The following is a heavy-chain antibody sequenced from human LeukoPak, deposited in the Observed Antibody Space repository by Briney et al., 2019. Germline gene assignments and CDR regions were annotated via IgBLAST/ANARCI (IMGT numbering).Heavy chain of an antibody. CDR1: GYTFNGYY. J-gene: IGHJ6*03. D-gene: IGHD2-2*01. CDR2: INPNSGGT. V-gene: IGHV1-2*02. CDR3: ARDLRGWCSSTSCYYYYYMDV. Sequence: ASVKVSCKASGYTFNGYYMHWVRQAPGQGLEWMGWINPNSGGTNYAQKFQGGVTMTRDTSISTAYMELSRLRSDDTAVYYCARDLRGWCSSTSCYYYYYMDVWGKGTTVTVSS.